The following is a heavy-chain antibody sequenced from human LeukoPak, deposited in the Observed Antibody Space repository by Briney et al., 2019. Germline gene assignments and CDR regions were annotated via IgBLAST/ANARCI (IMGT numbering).Heavy chain of an antibody. D-gene: IGHD6-13*01. CDR2: IYYSGST. CDR3: ARVRGQYSSGWYYFDY. Sequence: PSETLSLTCTVSGGSISSYYWSWIRQPPGKGLEWIGYIYYSGSTNYNPSLKSRVTISVDTSKNQFSLKLSSVTAADTAVYYCARVRGQYSSGWYYFDYWGQGTLVTVSS. J-gene: IGHJ4*02. V-gene: IGHV4-59*01. CDR1: GGSISSYY.